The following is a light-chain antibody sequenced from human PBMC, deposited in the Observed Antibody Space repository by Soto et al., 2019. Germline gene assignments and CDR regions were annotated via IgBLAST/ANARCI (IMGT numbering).Light chain of an antibody. J-gene: IGLJ1*01. CDR1: SSDFGNYYY. V-gene: IGLV2-14*01. CDR2: YVS. CDR3: SSYTSRGTLYV. Sequence: QSVLTQPASVAGSPGQSITISCTGTSSDFGNYYYFSWYQQHPGKAPKLIIYYVSNRPSGVSNRFSGSQSGNTASLTISGLQAEDEAAYYCSSYTSRGTLYVCGTGTKVTVL.